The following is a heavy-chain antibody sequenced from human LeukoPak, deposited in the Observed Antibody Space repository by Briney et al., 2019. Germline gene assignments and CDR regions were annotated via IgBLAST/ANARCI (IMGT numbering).Heavy chain of an antibody. CDR3: ARGTTRFLEWCHLDY. V-gene: IGHV4-59*01. CDR1: GGSISSYY. D-gene: IGHD3-3*01. CDR2: IYYSGST. J-gene: IGHJ4*02. Sequence: SETLSLTCTVSGGSISSYYWSWMREPPGKGLEWIGYIYYSGSTNYNPSLKSRVTISVDTSKNQFSLKLSSVTAADTAVYYCARGTTRFLEWCHLDYWGQGTLVTVSS.